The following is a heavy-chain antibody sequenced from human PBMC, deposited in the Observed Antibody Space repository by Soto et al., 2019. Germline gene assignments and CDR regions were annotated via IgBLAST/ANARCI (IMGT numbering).Heavy chain of an antibody. Sequence: PSETLSLTRTVSGGSISSGGYYWSWIRQHPGKGLEWIGYIYYSGSTYSNPALKSRLTMSVDTSKNQFSLRLSSVTAVDTAVYYCATKDNGKYFFDSWGQGALVTVSS. CDR1: GGSISSGGYY. J-gene: IGHJ4*02. V-gene: IGHV4-31*03. D-gene: IGHD1-26*01. CDR2: IYYSGST. CDR3: ATKDNGKYFFDS.